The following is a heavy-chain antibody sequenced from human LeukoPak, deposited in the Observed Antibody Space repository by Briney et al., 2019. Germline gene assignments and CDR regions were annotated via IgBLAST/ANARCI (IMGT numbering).Heavy chain of an antibody. CDR3: ARGPPYGSGSSPFDY. J-gene: IGHJ4*02. D-gene: IGHD3-10*01. CDR2: IYYSGST. Sequence: SETLSLTCTVSGGSISSYYWSWIRQPPGKGLEWVGYIYYSGSTNYNPSLKSRVTISVDTSKNQFSLKLSSVTAADTAVYYCARGPPYGSGSSPFDYWGQGTLVTVSS. CDR1: GGSISSYY. V-gene: IGHV4-59*01.